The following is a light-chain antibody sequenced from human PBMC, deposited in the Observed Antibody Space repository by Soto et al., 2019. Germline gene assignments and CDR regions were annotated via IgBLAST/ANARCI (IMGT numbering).Light chain of an antibody. CDR2: VAS. Sequence: DTQLTQSPSFLSASVGDRVTITCRASQGISSYLAWYQQKPGKAPKLLIYVASTLQSGVPSRFSGSGSETEFSLTISSLQPEDFATYYCQQFGSYPLTFGGGTEVETK. CDR3: QQFGSYPLT. CDR1: QGISSY. J-gene: IGKJ4*01. V-gene: IGKV1-9*01.